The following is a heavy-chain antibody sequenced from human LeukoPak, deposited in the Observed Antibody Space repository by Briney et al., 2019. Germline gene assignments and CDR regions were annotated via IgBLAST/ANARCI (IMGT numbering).Heavy chain of an antibody. D-gene: IGHD5-18*01. J-gene: IGHJ4*02. CDR1: GFAFGTYA. CDR3: AKARGYSYGFSADY. Sequence: GGSLRLSCAGSGFAFGTYAMSWVRQAPGKGLEWVSAISGSGGSTYYADSVKGWFTISRDNSKNTLYLQMNSLRAEDTAVYYCAKARGYSYGFSADYWGQGTLVTVSS. CDR2: ISGSGGST. V-gene: IGHV3-23*01.